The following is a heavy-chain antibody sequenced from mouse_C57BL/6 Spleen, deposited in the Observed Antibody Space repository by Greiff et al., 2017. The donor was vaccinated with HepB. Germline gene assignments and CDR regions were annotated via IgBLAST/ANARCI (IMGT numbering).Heavy chain of an antibody. V-gene: IGHV1-80*01. CDR2: IYPGDGDT. CDR1: GYAFSSYW. CDR3: ASGSSPYYAMDY. Sequence: QVQLKESGAELVKPGASVKISCKASGYAFSSYWMNWVKQRPGKGLEWIGQIYPGDGDTNYNGKFKGKATLTADKSSSTAYMQLSSLTSEDSAVYFCASGSSPYYAMDYWGQGTSVTVSS. J-gene: IGHJ4*01. D-gene: IGHD1-1*01.